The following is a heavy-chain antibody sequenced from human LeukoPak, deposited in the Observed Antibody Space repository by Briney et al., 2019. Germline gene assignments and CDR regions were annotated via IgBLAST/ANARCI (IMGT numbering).Heavy chain of an antibody. V-gene: IGHV3-23*01. CDR3: AKAPRDSSGYFLYCFDY. D-gene: IGHD3-22*01. CDR1: EFTFSSYA. Sequence: GGSLRLSCAASEFTFSSYAMSWVRQAPGKGLEWVSSISGSGGSTFYADSVKGRFTISRDNSKNTLYLQMNSLRAEDTAVYYCAKAPRDSSGYFLYCFDYWGQGTLVTVSS. CDR2: ISGSGGST. J-gene: IGHJ4*02.